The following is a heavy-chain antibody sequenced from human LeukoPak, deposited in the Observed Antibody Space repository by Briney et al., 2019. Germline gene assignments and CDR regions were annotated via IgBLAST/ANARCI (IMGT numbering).Heavy chain of an antibody. D-gene: IGHD1-14*01. J-gene: IGHJ4*02. V-gene: IGHV4-39*07. CDR2: IYYSGSP. CDR3: ARDLPRIGFDY. CDR1: GGSISSSSYY. Sequence: SETLSLTCTVSGGSISSSSYYWGWIRQPPGKGLEWIGSIYYSGSPHYNPSLTGRVTISIDTSKKQFSLKLSSVTAADTAVYYCARDLPRIGFDYWGQGTLVTVSS.